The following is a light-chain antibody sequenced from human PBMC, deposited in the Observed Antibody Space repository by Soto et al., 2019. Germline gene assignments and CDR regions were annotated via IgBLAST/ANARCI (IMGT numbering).Light chain of an antibody. J-gene: IGKJ4*01. Sequence: EIVLTQSPGTLSLYPGERATLSCRASQSVSSSYLAWYQQKPGQAPRLLIYGASSRATGIPDRFSGSGSGTDFTLTISRLEPEDFAVYYCQQYGSSPLTFGGRSKA. CDR1: QSVSSSY. V-gene: IGKV3-20*01. CDR2: GAS. CDR3: QQYGSSPLT.